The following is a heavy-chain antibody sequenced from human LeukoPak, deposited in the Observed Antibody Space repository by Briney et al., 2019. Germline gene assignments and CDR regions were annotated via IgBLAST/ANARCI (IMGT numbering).Heavy chain of an antibody. V-gene: IGHV1-69*04. CDR2: IIPILGIA. CDR3: AREDTLVGPVG. CDR1: GGTFSSYA. D-gene: IGHD2-15*01. J-gene: IGHJ4*02. Sequence: SVKVSCKASGGTFSSYAISWVRQAPGQGLEWMGRIIPILGIANYAQKFQGRVTITADKSTSTAYMELSSLRSEDTAVYYCAREDTLVGPVGWGQGTLVTVSS.